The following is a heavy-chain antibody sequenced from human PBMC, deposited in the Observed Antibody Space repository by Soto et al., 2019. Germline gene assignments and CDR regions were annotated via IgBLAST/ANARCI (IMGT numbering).Heavy chain of an antibody. CDR2: IYYSGST. CDR1: GGSISSGGYY. V-gene: IGHV4-31*03. D-gene: IGHD4-17*01. J-gene: IGHJ4*02. Sequence: QVQLQESGPGLVKPSQTLSLTCTVSGGSISSGGYYWSWIRQHPGKGLEWIGYIYYSGSTYYNPSLKSRVTISVDTSKNQYPLKLSSVTAADTAVYYCARSPEATVTAFDYWGQGTLVTVSS. CDR3: ARSPEATVTAFDY.